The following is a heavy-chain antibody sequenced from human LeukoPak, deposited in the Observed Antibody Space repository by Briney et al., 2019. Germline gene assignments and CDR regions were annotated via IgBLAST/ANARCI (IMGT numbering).Heavy chain of an antibody. J-gene: IGHJ4*02. CDR2: INPSGGST. CDR3: ARGWFGELSPLDY. Sequence: ASVKVSCKASGYTFISHYMHWVRQAPGQGLEWMGIINPSGGSTRYAQKFQGRVTMTRDTCTSTVYMELSSLRSEDTAVYYCARGWFGELSPLDYWGQGTLVTVSS. CDR1: GYTFISHY. D-gene: IGHD3-10*01. V-gene: IGHV1-46*01.